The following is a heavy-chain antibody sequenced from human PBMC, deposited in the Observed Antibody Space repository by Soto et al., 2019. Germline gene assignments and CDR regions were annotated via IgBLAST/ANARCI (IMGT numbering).Heavy chain of an antibody. CDR2: IIPIFGTA. Sequence: SVKVSCKASGGTFSSYAISWVRQAPGQGLEWMGGIIPIFGTANYAQKFQGRVTITADESTSTAYMELRSLRSDDTAVYYCERDGSGSYLAHCGQGTLVTVSA. D-gene: IGHD3-10*01. V-gene: IGHV1-69*13. CDR1: GGTFSSYA. J-gene: IGHJ4*02. CDR3: ERDGSGSYLAH.